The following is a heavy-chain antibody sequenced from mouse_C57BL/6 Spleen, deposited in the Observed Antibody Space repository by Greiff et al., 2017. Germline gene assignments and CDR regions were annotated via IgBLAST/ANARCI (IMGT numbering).Heavy chain of an antibody. CDR3: ARGGRDYGYDGEAY. CDR2: INPSNGGT. V-gene: IGHV1-53*01. J-gene: IGHJ3*01. CDR1: GYTFTSYW. D-gene: IGHD2-2*01. Sequence: QQSGTELVKPGASVKLSCKASGYTFTSYWMHWVKQRPGQGLEWIGNINPSNGGTNYNEKFKSKATLTVDKSSSTAYMQLSSLTSEDSAVYYCARGGRDYGYDGEAYWGQGTLVTVSA.